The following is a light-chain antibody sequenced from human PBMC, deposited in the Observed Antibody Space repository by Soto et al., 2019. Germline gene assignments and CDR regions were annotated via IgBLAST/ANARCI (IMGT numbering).Light chain of an antibody. CDR3: QSYDRNTVV. Sequence: NFMLTQPHSVSESPGKTVTISCTRSSGSIASHYVQWFLQRPGSPPTTVIYEDDQRPSGVPDRFSGSIDTSSNSASLTISGLKTEDEADYYCQSYDRNTVVFGGGTKLTVL. CDR1: SGSIASHY. V-gene: IGLV6-57*01. CDR2: EDD. J-gene: IGLJ3*02.